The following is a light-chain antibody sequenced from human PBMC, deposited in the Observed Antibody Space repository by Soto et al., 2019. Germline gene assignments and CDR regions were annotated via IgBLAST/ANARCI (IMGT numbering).Light chain of an antibody. CDR2: ATS. CDR3: HEDGDWSLT. CDR1: QSVGNN. J-gene: IGKJ4*01. Sequence: EIVVTQSPATLSVSPGESATLSCRASQSVGNNFAWYQQKPGQAPRLLIFATSTQDTGVPARFSGSGSGTEFTLTSSRLQSADFTVYSCHEDGDWSLTCGGGAAVEIE. V-gene: IGKV3-15*01.